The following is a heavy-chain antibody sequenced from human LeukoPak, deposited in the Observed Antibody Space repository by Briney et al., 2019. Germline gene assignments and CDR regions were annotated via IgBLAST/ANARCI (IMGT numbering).Heavy chain of an antibody. D-gene: IGHD5-18*01. CDR3: ARDRMDTALALFLAY. Sequence: SQTLSLTCSVSGASITSYGYYCTWIRQFPGKGLEWIGNIFYNGSTYYNPSFRGRVTVSFDTSKNQFSLKLNSVTPADTAVYYCARDRMDTALALFLAYWGQGTLVTVPS. CDR2: IFYNGST. V-gene: IGHV4-31*03. CDR1: GASITSYGYY. J-gene: IGHJ4*02.